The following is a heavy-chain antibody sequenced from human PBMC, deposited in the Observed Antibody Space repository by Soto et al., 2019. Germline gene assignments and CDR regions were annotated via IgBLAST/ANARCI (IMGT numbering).Heavy chain of an antibody. CDR3: ARGGVVPAAMPGYNWFDP. CDR1: GFTFSSYW. Sequence: GGSLRLSCAASGFTFSSYWMHWVRQAPGKGLVWVSRINSDGSSTSYADSVKGRFTISRDNAKNTLYLQMNSLRAEDTAVYYCARGGVVPAAMPGYNWFDPWGQGTLVTVSS. V-gene: IGHV3-74*01. J-gene: IGHJ5*02. D-gene: IGHD2-2*01. CDR2: INSDGSST.